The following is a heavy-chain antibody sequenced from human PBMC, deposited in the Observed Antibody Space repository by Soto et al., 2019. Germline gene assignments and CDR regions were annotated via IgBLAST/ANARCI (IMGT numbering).Heavy chain of an antibody. CDR3: ARRVNSNSPGGGLDV. V-gene: IGHV5-51*03. D-gene: IGHD2-2*01. Sequence: EVQLVQSGAEVKKPGESLMVSCKASGYDFNIYWIGWVRQLPGKGLEWMGVVYPDDSDTIYSPSFQGLVTISVDKSISTAYLQWSSMKASDTAVYYCARRVNSNSPGGGLDVWGQGTTVIVSS. CDR1: GYDFNIYW. J-gene: IGHJ6*02. CDR2: VYPDDSDT.